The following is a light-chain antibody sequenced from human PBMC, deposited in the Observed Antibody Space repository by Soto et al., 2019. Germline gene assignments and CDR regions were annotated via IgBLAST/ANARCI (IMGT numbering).Light chain of an antibody. CDR1: TSNTGGNS. J-gene: IGLJ1*01. CDR2: DDN. Sequence: TQPPSASPAPGQKDTLPSPGYTSNTGGNSVSWYQQLPGTAPKLLIYDDNKRPSGIPDRFSGSTSGTSATLGITGFQTGDEADYYCGSWDSSLSAYVFGTGTKVTVL. CDR3: GSWDSSLSAYV. V-gene: IGLV1-51*01.